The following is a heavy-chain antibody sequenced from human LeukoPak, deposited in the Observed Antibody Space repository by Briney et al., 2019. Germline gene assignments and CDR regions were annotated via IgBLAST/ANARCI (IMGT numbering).Heavy chain of an antibody. CDR2: IKEDGSEK. CDR1: GFTLSSYW. Sequence: GGSLRLSCAASGFTLSSYWMSWVRKAPGKGLEWVANIKEDGSEKYYVDSVKGRFTISRDNAKNSLYLHMNSLTAEDTAMYYCARDWVAGVPFDAFDIWGQGTMVSVSS. D-gene: IGHD3-10*01. CDR3: ARDWVAGVPFDAFDI. J-gene: IGHJ3*02. V-gene: IGHV3-7*03.